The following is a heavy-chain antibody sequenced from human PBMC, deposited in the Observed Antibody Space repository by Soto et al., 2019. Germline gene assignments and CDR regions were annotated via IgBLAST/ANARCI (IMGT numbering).Heavy chain of an antibody. Sequence: PGGSLRLSCAASGFTFSSYGMHWVRQAPGKGLEWVAVIWYDGSNKYYADSVKGRFTISRDNSKNTLYLQMNSLRAEDTAVYYCARDPSITGTTYGFDYRGPVTLVTVSS. CDR3: ARDPSITGTTYGFDY. V-gene: IGHV3-33*01. D-gene: IGHD1-7*01. J-gene: IGHJ4*02. CDR2: IWYDGSNK. CDR1: GFTFSSYG.